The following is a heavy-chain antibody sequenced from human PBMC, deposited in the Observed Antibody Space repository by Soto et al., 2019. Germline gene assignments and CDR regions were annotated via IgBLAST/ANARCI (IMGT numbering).Heavy chain of an antibody. V-gene: IGHV5-10-1*01. J-gene: IGHJ4*02. Sequence: GESLKISCKVSGYSFTSYWISWVLQMPGKGLEWMGRIDPSDSYTNYSPSFQGHVTISADKSISTAYLQWSSLKASDTAMYYCARLLSSARNILTGFDYWGQGTLVTVSS. D-gene: IGHD3-9*01. CDR2: IDPSDSYT. CDR1: GYSFTSYW. CDR3: ARLLSSARNILTGFDY.